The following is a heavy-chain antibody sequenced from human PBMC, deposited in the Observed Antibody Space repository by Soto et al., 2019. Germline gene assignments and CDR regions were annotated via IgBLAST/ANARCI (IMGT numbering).Heavy chain of an antibody. D-gene: IGHD3-10*01. J-gene: IGHJ6*02. Sequence: GGSLRLSCAASGFTFSSYAVTWVRQAPGKGLEWVSGISGSGDSTYYADSVQGRFTISRDSSKNTLYLQMNSLRAEDTAVYYCSKSPVVRNYYYYGMDVWGQGTTVTVSS. CDR1: GFTFSSYA. V-gene: IGHV3-23*01. CDR3: SKSPVVRNYYYYGMDV. CDR2: ISGSGDST.